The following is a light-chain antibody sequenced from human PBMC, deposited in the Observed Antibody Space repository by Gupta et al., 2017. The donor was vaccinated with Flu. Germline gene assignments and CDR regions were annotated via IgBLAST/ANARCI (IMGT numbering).Light chain of an antibody. Sequence: ALTQPRSVSGSPGQSVTISCTGTSSDVGGYNYVSWYQQHPGKAPKHMIYDVSKRPSGVPDRFSGSKSGNTASLTISGLQAEDEADYYCCSYAGSDTLYVFGTGTKVTVL. CDR2: DVS. V-gene: IGLV2-11*01. CDR3: CSYAGSDTLYV. CDR1: SSDVGGYNY. J-gene: IGLJ1*01.